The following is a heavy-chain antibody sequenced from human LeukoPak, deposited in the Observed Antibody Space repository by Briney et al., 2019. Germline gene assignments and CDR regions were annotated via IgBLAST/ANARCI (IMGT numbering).Heavy chain of an antibody. V-gene: IGHV4-34*01. J-gene: IGHJ4*02. CDR3: ARGKGAAALGLRDY. D-gene: IGHD6-13*01. Sequence: SETLSLTCAVYGGSFSGYYWSWIRQPPGKGLEWIGEINHSGSTNYNLSLKSRVTISVDTSKNQFSLKLSSVTAADTAVYYCARGKGAAALGLRDYWGQGTLVTVSS. CDR2: INHSGST. CDR1: GGSFSGYY.